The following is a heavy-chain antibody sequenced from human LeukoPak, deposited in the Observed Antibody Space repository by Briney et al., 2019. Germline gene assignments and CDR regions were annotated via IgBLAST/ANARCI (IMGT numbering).Heavy chain of an antibody. V-gene: IGHV3-7*01. CDR2: IKQDGSEK. CDR1: GFTFSSYW. J-gene: IGHJ5*02. D-gene: IGHD3-16*01. Sequence: QSGGSLRLSCAASGFTFSSYWMSWVRQAPGKGLEWAANIKQDGSEKYYVDSVKGRFTISRDNAKNSLYLQMNSLRAEDTAVYYCARGLREPVFSFDPWGQGTLVTVSS. CDR3: ARGLREPVFSFDP.